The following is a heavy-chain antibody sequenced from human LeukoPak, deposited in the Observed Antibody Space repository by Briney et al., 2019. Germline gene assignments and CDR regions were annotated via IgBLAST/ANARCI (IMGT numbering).Heavy chain of an antibody. J-gene: IGHJ4*02. CDR2: IKSKTDGGTT. CDR3: TTSWRLTYYFDY. D-gene: IGHD6-13*01. CDR1: VLTFSEGR. Sequence: PGGALTLSFAGSVLTFSEGRLVCVRPAPGRGLEGVGRIKSKTDGGTTEYAAPVQGRFTISRDDSRNTLYLQMNSLKTEDTAVYYCTTSWRLTYYFDYWGQGSLVTVTS. V-gene: IGHV3-15*01.